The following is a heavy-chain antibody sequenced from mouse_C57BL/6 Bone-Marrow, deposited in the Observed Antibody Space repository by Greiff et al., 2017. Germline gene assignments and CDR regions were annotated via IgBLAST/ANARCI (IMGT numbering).Heavy chain of an antibody. CDR3: ARSPFYDGYFDFDY. D-gene: IGHD2-3*01. CDR1: GYTFTSYW. J-gene: IGHJ2*01. Sequence: VQLQQPGAELVKPGASVKMSCKASGYTFTSYWITWVKQRPGQGLEWIGDIYPGSGSTNYNEKFKSKATLTVDTSSSTAYMQLSSRTSEDSAVYYCARSPFYDGYFDFDYWGQGTTLTVSS. CDR2: IYPGSGST. V-gene: IGHV1-55*01.